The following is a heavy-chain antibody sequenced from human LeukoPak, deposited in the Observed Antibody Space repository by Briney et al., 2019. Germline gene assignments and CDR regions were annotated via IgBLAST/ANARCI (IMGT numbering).Heavy chain of an antibody. D-gene: IGHD6-19*01. CDR2: VSDDGNSR. V-gene: IGHV3-23*01. Sequence: GGSLRLSCAASGFSFSSCAMSWVRQAPGKGPQWVSGVSDDGNSRYYADSLKGRFTISRDNSKNTVYLQMNSLRAEDTAVYYCAKTTTGYSSGRFPGWPVDYWGQGTLVTVSS. CDR3: AKTTTGYSSGRFPGWPVDY. CDR1: GFSFSSCA. J-gene: IGHJ4*02.